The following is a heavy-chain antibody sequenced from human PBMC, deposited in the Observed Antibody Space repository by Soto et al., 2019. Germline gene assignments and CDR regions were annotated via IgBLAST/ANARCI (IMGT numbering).Heavy chain of an antibody. Sequence: EMHLVESGGGLVQPGRSLRLSCAASGFTVEDYAMHWVRQAPGKGLEWVSGISWNSGNIIYADSVKGRFTISRDNAKNSLYLQMNSLRLEDTALYDCAKMVTWDSSGYYQGGFDCWGQGTLVTVSS. CDR1: GFTVEDYA. CDR2: ISWNSGNI. V-gene: IGHV3-9*01. D-gene: IGHD3-22*01. J-gene: IGHJ4*02. CDR3: AKMVTWDSSGYYQGGFDC.